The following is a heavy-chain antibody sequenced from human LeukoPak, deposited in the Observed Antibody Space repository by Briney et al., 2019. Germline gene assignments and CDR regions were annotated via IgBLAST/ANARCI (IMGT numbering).Heavy chain of an antibody. CDR2: ISNDGSTK. Sequence: GGSLRLPCAASGFTFSSYAMHWVRQAPGKGLEWVADISNDGSTKYYADSVKGRFTISRDNSKNTLYLQMNSLRAEDTAVYYCARDRGGSSGWYGFDYWGQGTLVTVSS. V-gene: IGHV3-30-3*01. J-gene: IGHJ4*02. CDR1: GFTFSSYA. D-gene: IGHD6-19*01. CDR3: ARDRGGSSGWYGFDY.